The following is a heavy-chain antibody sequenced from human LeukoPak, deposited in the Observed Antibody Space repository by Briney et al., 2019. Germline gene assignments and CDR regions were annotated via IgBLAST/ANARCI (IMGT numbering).Heavy chain of an antibody. CDR3: ASLIAAGTTTIPSPWDNWFDP. V-gene: IGHV3-7*01. CDR2: IKQDGSEK. D-gene: IGHD6-13*01. J-gene: IGHJ5*02. Sequence: GGSLRLSCAASGFTFSSYWMSWVRQAPGKGLEWVANIKQDGSEKYYVDSVKGRFTISRDNAKNSLYLQMNSLRAEDTAVYYCASLIAAGTTTIPSPWDNWFDPWGQGTLVTVSS. CDR1: GFTFSSYW.